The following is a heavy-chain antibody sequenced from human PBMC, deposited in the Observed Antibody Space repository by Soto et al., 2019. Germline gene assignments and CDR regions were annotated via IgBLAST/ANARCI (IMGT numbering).Heavy chain of an antibody. J-gene: IGHJ6*02. D-gene: IGHD2-2*01. CDR3: ARSQGSSTSLENYYYYYYGMDV. CDR2: SIPISETT. V-gene: IGHV1-69*01. Sequence: QVQLVQSGAEVKKPGSSVKVSCKASGGTFSSYAISWVRQAPGQGLEWMGGSIPISETTNYAQKFQGRVTIPADEYNSTASMELSSLSSEDTAVYYCARSQGSSTSLENYYYYYYGMDVWGLGTAVTVSS. CDR1: GGTFSSYA.